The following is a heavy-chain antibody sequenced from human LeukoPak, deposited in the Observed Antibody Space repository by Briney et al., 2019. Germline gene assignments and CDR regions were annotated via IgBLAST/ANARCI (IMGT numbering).Heavy chain of an antibody. Sequence: SETLSLTCSVSGGSMSSYYRSWIRQPAGKALEWIGRISTSGSTTYNPSLKSRVTMSIDTSKNQSSLNLNSVTAADTAVYYCGRATPGHRNASPGSYMDVWGKGATVTVSS. CDR3: GRATPGHRNASPGSYMDV. V-gene: IGHV4-4*07. CDR1: GGSMSSYY. CDR2: ISTSGST. J-gene: IGHJ6*03. D-gene: IGHD1-1*01.